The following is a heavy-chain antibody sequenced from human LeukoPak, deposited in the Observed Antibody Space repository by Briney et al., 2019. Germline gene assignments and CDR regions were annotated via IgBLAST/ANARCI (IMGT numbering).Heavy chain of an antibody. CDR3: AKAHGGNYYDSSGDY. V-gene: IGHV3-9*01. Sequence: GGSLRLSCGASGFTFDDYAMHWVRQAPGKGLEWVSGISWNSGSIGYADSVKGRFTISRDNAKNSLYLQMNSLRAEDTALYYCAKAHGGNYYDSSGDYWGQGTLVTVSS. D-gene: IGHD3-22*01. CDR2: ISWNSGSI. J-gene: IGHJ4*02. CDR1: GFTFDDYA.